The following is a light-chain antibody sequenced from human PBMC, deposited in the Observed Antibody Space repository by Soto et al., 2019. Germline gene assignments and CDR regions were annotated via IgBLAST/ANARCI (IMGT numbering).Light chain of an antibody. J-gene: IGKJ2*01. CDR1: QSVSRN. Sequence: EIVMTQSPATLSVSPGERATLSCRASQSVSRNLAWYQQKPGQAPRLLIYGASTRATGIPARFSGSGSKTEFTLTISSLQSEDFAVYYCQQYNNWPLYTFGQGTKLEIK. CDR3: QQYNNWPLYT. V-gene: IGKV3-15*01. CDR2: GAS.